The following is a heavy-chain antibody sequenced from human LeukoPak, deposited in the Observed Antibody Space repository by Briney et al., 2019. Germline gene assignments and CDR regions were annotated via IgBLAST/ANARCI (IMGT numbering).Heavy chain of an antibody. Sequence: GGSLRLSCAASGFTFSSYAMTWVRQAPGKGLEWVSSISSSGGSTYYADSVRGRFTISRDNSKNTLYLQMNSLRAEDTAVYYCARGPADSSGPSDAFDIWGQGTMVTVSS. CDR2: ISSSGGST. CDR3: ARGPADSSGPSDAFDI. J-gene: IGHJ3*02. V-gene: IGHV3-23*01. CDR1: GFTFSSYA. D-gene: IGHD3-22*01.